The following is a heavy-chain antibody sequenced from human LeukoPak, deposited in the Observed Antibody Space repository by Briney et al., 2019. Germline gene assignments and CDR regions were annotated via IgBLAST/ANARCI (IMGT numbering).Heavy chain of an antibody. D-gene: IGHD3-22*01. CDR3: ARWTYYYDSSGYRGRYYYYYMDV. Sequence: PSETLSLTCTVSGGSISTGSYYWGWIRQPAGKGLEWIGRIYTSGSTNYNPSLKSRVTISVDTSKNQFSLKLSSVTAADTAVYYCARWTYYYDSSGYRGRYYYYYMDVWGKGTTVTISS. CDR1: GGSISTGSYY. V-gene: IGHV4-61*02. J-gene: IGHJ6*03. CDR2: IYTSGST.